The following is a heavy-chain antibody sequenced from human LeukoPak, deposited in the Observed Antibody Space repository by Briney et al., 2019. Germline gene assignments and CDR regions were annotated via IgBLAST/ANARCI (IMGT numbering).Heavy chain of an antibody. V-gene: IGHV3-48*04. CDR1: GFTFSSYG. J-gene: IGHJ1*01. D-gene: IGHD5-18*01. CDR2: ISSSGSTI. CDR3: AGSLGYSYGSYH. Sequence: QTGGSLRLSCAASGFTFSSYGMSWVRQAPGKGLEWVSYISSSGSTIYYADSVKGRFTISRDNAKNTLYLQMNSLRAEDAAMYFCAGSLGYSYGSYHWGQGILVTVSP.